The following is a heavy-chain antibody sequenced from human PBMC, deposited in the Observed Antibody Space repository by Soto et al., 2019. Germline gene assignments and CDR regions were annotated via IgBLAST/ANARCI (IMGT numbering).Heavy chain of an antibody. J-gene: IGHJ6*02. CDR3: ARFVTISGVVSGEDYYYGMDV. CDR1: GGSISSGGYY. D-gene: IGHD3-3*01. Sequence: SETLSFTCTVSGGSISSGGYYWSWIRQHPGKGLEWIGYIYYSGSTYYNPSLKSRVTISVDTSKNQFSLKLSSVTAADTAVYYCARFVTISGVVSGEDYYYGMDVWGQGTTVTVSS. V-gene: IGHV4-31*03. CDR2: IYYSGST.